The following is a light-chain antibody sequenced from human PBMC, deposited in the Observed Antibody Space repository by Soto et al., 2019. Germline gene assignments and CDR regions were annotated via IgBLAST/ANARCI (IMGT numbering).Light chain of an antibody. CDR2: DAS. Sequence: IVLTQSPATLSLSPGERATLSCRASQSVSSYLAWYQQKPGQAPRLLIYDASSRATGIPDRFSGSGSGTDCTLSISRLEKEDGSVYYCQQYGNSTRTFGQGTKVDIK. CDR1: QSVSSY. CDR3: QQYGNSTRT. V-gene: IGKV3-20*01. J-gene: IGKJ1*01.